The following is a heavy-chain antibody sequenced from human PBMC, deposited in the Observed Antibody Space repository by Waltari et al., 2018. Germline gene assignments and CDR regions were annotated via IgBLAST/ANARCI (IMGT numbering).Heavy chain of an antibody. CDR2: INNGGGDI. J-gene: IGHJ4*02. V-gene: IGHV3-48*03. Sequence: EVQLVESGGGLIQPGGSLGLPCEASGFPFRSFEMNWFRQAPGKGPELLSYINNGGGDISYADSVKGRFTISRDNVKNSLYLQMNSLRVEDTAVYYCARGNPEGEWGQGTLVIVSS. CDR1: GFPFRSFE. D-gene: IGHD2-21*01. CDR3: ARGNPEGE.